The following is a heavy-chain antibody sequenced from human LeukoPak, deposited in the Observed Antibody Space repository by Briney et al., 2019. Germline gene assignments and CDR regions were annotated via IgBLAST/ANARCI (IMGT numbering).Heavy chain of an antibody. Sequence: ASVKVSCKASGDTFSNYAISWVRRAPGQGLEWMGVIIPIFGTAKYAQKFQGRVTITTDESTSTAYMELSSLRSEDTAVYYCARDGVGVAAGRFDYWGQGTLVTVSS. V-gene: IGHV1-69*05. D-gene: IGHD1-26*01. CDR1: GDTFSNYA. CDR2: IIPIFGTA. J-gene: IGHJ4*02. CDR3: ARDGVGVAAGRFDY.